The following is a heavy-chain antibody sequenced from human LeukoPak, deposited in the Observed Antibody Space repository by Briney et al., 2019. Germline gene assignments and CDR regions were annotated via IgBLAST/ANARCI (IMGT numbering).Heavy chain of an antibody. CDR3: ARDLFVGGLDV. CDR2: IYHSGST. D-gene: IGHD3-16*01. J-gene: IGHJ6*04. Sequence: SETLSLTCTVSGDSITSRAYYWSWIRQHPGTGREWIGYIYHSGSTYYNPSLMARVTMSVDTSKNEFSLKLTSVTAADTAVYYCARDLFVGGLDVWGKRTTVTVSS. CDR1: GDSITSRAYY. V-gene: IGHV4-31*03.